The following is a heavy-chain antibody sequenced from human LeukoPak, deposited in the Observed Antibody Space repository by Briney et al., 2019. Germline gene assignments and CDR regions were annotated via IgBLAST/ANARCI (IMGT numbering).Heavy chain of an antibody. CDR1: GGSISSGGYY. V-gene: IGHV4-31*03. CDR2: IYYSGST. D-gene: IGHD3-22*01. Sequence: SQTLSLTCTVSGGSISSGGYYWSWIRQHPGKGLEWIGYIYYSGSTYYNPSLKSRVTISVDTSKNQFPLKLSSVTAADTAVYYCARVSRHYYDSSGYYNWFDPWGQGTLVTVSS. CDR3: ARVSRHYYDSSGYYNWFDP. J-gene: IGHJ5*02.